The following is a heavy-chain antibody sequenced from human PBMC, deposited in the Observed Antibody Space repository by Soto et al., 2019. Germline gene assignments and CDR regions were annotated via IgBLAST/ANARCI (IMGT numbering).Heavy chain of an antibody. Sequence: SETLSLTCTVSGGSISSGGYYWSWIRQHPGKGLEWIGYIYYSGSTYYNPSLKSRVTISVDTSKNQFSLKLSSVTAADTAVYYCARVPIWGYDSSGSRSPFDYWGQGTLVTVSS. J-gene: IGHJ4*02. D-gene: IGHD3-22*01. CDR1: GGSISSGGYY. CDR2: IYYSGST. CDR3: ARVPIWGYDSSGSRSPFDY. V-gene: IGHV4-31*03.